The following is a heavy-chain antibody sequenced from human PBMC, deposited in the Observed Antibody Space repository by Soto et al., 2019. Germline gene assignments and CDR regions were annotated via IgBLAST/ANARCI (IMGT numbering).Heavy chain of an antibody. Sequence: QVQLQESGPGLVKPSQTLSLTCTVSGGSINSGDYYWSWIRQPPGKGLEWIGYIYYSGSTYYNPSLKSRVTISVDTSKNQFSLKLSSVTAADTAVYYCARDLTYGDYFRGYGMDVWGQGTTVTVSS. J-gene: IGHJ6*02. CDR1: GGSINSGDYY. CDR3: ARDLTYGDYFRGYGMDV. D-gene: IGHD4-17*01. CDR2: IYYSGST. V-gene: IGHV4-30-4*01.